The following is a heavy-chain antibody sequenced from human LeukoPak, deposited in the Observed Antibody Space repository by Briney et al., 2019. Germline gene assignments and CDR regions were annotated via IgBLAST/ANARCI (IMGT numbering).Heavy chain of an antibody. J-gene: IGHJ6*02. V-gene: IGHV4-61*01. D-gene: IGHD3-16*02. CDR3: ARSPEYDYVWGSYLVGLYYGMDV. CDR1: GGSVSSGSYY. Sequence: SETLSLTCTVSGGSVSSGSYYWSWIRQPPGKGLEWIGYIYYSGSTNYNPSLKSRVTISVDTSKNQFSLKLSSVTAADTAVYYCARSPEYDYVWGSYLVGLYYGMDVWGQGTTVTVSS. CDR2: IYYSGST.